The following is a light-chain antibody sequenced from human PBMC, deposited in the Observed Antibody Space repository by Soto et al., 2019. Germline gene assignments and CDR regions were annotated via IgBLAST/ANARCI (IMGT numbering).Light chain of an antibody. CDR2: EVT. J-gene: IGLJ3*02. CDR1: SSDVGGYDS. Sequence: QSALTQPASVSGSPGQSITISCTGTSSDVGGYDSVSWYQQHPGKAPKLMIYEVTNRPSGVSNRFSGSKSGSTASLTISGLQAEDEADYYCSSYTGSNTLVVFGGGTQLTVL. CDR3: SSYTGSNTLVV. V-gene: IGLV2-14*01.